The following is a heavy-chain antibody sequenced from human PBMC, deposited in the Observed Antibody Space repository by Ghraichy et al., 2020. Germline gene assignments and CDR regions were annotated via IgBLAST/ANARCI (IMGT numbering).Heavy chain of an antibody. CDR3: ARVRSYGHTAAFDY. V-gene: IGHV4-30-4*01. D-gene: IGHD5-18*01. J-gene: IGHJ4*02. CDR1: GGSISSGDYY. CDR2: IYYSGST. Sequence: SQTLSLTCTVSGGSISSGDYYWSWIRQPPGKGLEWIGYIYYSGSTYYNPSLKSRVTISVDTSKNQFSLKLSSVTAADTAVYYCARVRSYGHTAAFDYWGQGTLVTVSS.